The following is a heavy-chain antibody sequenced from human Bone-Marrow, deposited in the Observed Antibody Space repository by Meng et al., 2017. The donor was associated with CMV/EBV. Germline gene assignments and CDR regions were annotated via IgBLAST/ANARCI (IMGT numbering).Heavy chain of an antibody. CDR2: IYYNENT. CDR3: ARLNDGLSNWFDP. V-gene: IGHV4-39*07. Sequence: SETLSLTCSVSGGSISSSSYYWGWIRQPPGKGLEWIGNIYYNENTYYNASLKSRVTISVDTSKNQFSLKLSSVTAADTAVYYCARLNDGLSNWFDPWGQGNLVTVYS. CDR1: GGSISSSSYY. J-gene: IGHJ5*02. D-gene: IGHD1-1*01.